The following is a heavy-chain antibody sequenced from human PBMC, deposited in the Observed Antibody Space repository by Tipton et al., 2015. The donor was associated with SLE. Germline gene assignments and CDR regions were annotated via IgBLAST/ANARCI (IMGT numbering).Heavy chain of an antibody. CDR3: ARDLWGAMAF. V-gene: IGHV1-2*06. J-gene: IGHJ4*02. Sequence: QLVQSGAEVKKSGESLKISCKGSGYTFTGYHMHWVRQAPGQGPEWMGRIDPNSGGTKYAQKFQGRVTLTRDTSIRTAYMELTSLTSDDTAVYYCARDLWGAMAFWSQGTLVTVSS. CDR2: IDPNSGGT. D-gene: IGHD7-27*01. CDR1: GYTFTGYH.